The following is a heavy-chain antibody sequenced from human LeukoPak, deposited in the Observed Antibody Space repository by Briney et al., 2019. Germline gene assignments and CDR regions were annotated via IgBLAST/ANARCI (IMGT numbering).Heavy chain of an antibody. J-gene: IGHJ4*02. D-gene: IGHD6-13*01. CDR3: ARNGEQLDLDY. Sequence: GGSLRLSCEVSEFPFSIYAMAWVRQAPGQGLEWVSAIDASGSDTYYTDSVKGRFTISRDNSKNTLYLQMNSLRAEDTAVYYCARNGEQLDLDYWGQGTLVTVSS. V-gene: IGHV3-23*01. CDR1: EFPFSIYA. CDR2: IDASGSDT.